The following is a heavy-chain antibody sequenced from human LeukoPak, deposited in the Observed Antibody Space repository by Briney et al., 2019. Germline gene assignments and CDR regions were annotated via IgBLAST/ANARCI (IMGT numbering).Heavy chain of an antibody. V-gene: IGHV3-53*01. J-gene: IGHJ4*02. CDR1: GFIVSSTY. CDR2: IYSGGSI. Sequence: GGSLRLSCAASGFIVSSTYMTWLRQAPGKGLEWVSVIYSGGSIYYLDSVKGRFTVSRDNSKNTLYLQMNSLRAEDTAVYYCAKDEKGGSSWLDYWGQGTLVTVSS. CDR3: AKDEKGGSSWLDY. D-gene: IGHD6-13*01.